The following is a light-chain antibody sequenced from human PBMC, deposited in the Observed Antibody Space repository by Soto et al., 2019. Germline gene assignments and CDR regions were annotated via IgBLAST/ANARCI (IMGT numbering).Light chain of an antibody. CDR1: QRISNF. CDR3: QHTFNTPWT. Sequence: DIQMTQSPSSLSASVGDSITITCRASQRISNFLNWYQHKPGKAPRLLIYGASTLQSGVPSRFSGSVSGTDFTLTIGSLQPEDFATYYCQHTFNTPWTFGQGTKVEIK. J-gene: IGKJ1*01. CDR2: GAS. V-gene: IGKV1-39*01.